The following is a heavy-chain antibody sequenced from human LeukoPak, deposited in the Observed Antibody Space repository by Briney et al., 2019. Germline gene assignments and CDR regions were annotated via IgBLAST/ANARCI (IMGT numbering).Heavy chain of an antibody. J-gene: IGHJ4*02. CDR1: GFTFSSYW. D-gene: IGHD1-1*01. CDR2: IKQDGSEK. CDR3: AREPEGGNVDY. Sequence: GGSLRLSCAASGFTFSSYWMSWVRQAPGKGLEWVANIKQDGSEKYYVDSVKGRLTISRDNAKNSLYLQMNSLRAEDTAVYYCAREPEGGNVDYWGQGTLVTVSS. V-gene: IGHV3-7*03.